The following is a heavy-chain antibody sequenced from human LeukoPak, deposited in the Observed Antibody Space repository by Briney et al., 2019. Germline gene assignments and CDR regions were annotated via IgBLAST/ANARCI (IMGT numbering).Heavy chain of an antibody. D-gene: IGHD3-3*01. CDR2: IYYSGST. J-gene: IGHJ4*02. CDR3: AITISRTQDY. V-gene: IGHV4-39*01. CDR1: GGSISSSSYY. Sequence: SETLSLTCTVSGGSISSSSYYWGWIRQPPGKGLEWIGSIYYSGSTYYNPSLKSRVTISVDTSKNQFSLKLTSVTAADTAVYYCAITISRTQDYWGQGTLVTVSS.